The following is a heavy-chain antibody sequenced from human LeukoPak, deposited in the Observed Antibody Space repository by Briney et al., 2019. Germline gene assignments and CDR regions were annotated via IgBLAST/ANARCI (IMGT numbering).Heavy chain of an antibody. CDR2: IAYDGITE. Sequence: PGRSLRLSCAASGFTFTFSDYAMHWVRQAPGKGLEWVAVIAYDGITEYYADSVKGRFTISRDNSKNTLYLQMNSLRVEDTAVYYCVRVQWVMDYWGQGTLVTVSS. D-gene: IGHD1-26*01. CDR3: VRVQWVMDY. V-gene: IGHV3-30-3*01. J-gene: IGHJ4*02. CDR1: GFTFTFSDYA.